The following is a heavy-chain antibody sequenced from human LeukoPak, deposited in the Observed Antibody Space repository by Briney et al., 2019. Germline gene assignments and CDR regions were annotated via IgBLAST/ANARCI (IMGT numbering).Heavy chain of an antibody. CDR2: INWNSGTI. CDR3: AKDTQGMTGGFDY. V-gene: IGHV3-9*01. Sequence: GGSLRLSCAASGFTFDDYAMHWVRQAPGKGLEWVSGINWNSGTIGYADSVKGRFTISRDNAKNSLYLQASSLRTEDTALYYCAKDTQGMTGGFDYWGQGTLVTVSS. CDR1: GFTFDDYA. J-gene: IGHJ4*02. D-gene: IGHD4-23*01.